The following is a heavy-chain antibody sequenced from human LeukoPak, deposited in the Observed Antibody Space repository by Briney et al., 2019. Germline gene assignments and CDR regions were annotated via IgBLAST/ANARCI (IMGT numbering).Heavy chain of an antibody. D-gene: IGHD3-9*01. J-gene: IGHJ3*02. CDR2: MNPNSGNT. CDR3: ARGLLYYDILTGYRTVDAFDI. Sequence: ASVKVSCKASGYTFTSYDINWVRQATGQGLEWMGWMNPNSGNTGYAQKFQGRVTMTRNTSISTAYMELSSLRSEDTAVYYCARGLLYYDILTGYRTVDAFDIWGQGTMVTVSS. V-gene: IGHV1-8*01. CDR1: GYTFTSYD.